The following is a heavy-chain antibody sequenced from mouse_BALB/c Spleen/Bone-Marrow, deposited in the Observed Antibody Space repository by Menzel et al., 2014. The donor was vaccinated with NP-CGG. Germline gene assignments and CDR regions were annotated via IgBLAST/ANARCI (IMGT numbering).Heavy chain of an antibody. J-gene: IGHJ3*01. CDR2: IDPYDIET. CDR1: GYTFTSYW. V-gene: IGHV1-52*01. CDR3: ARGRDYDVFSY. Sequence: VQLQESGAELVRPGASVKLSCKASGYTFTSYWMNWVKQRPEQGLEWIGRIDPYDIETHYNQKFKDKAILTVDKSSSTAYMQLSSLTSEDSAVYYCARGRDYDVFSYWGQGTLVTVSA. D-gene: IGHD2-4*01.